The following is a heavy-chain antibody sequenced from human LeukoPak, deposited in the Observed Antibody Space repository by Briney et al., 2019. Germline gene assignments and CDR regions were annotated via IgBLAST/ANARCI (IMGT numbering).Heavy chain of an antibody. CDR3: AKDIDSGGYYGTLNY. V-gene: IGHV3-23*01. J-gene: IGHJ4*02. Sequence: PGGSLRLSCAASGFTFSSYAMSWVRQAPGKGLEWVSAISGSGGSTYYADSVKGRFTISRDNSKKTLYLQMNSLRAEDTAVYYCAKDIDSGGYYGTLNYWGQGTLVTVSS. CDR2: ISGSGGST. D-gene: IGHD3-22*01. CDR1: GFTFSSYA.